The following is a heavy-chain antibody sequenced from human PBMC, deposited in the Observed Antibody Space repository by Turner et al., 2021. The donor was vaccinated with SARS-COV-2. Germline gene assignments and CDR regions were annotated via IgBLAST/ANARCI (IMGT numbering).Heavy chain of an antibody. V-gene: IGHV1-24*01. CDR2: VDPEDGKT. J-gene: IGHJ6*02. CDR3: ATHYDIVNPYYAPRGYSGMDV. D-gene: IGHD3-9*01. Sequence: QVQLVQSGAEVKKPGASVKVSCTVSGYTLTELSMHWVRQAPGKGLEWMGGVDPEDGKTIYAQNLQGRVTMTEDTSTDTAYMELRSLRSEDTAVYYCATHYDIVNPYYAPRGYSGMDVWGQGTAVTVSS. CDR1: GYTLTELS.